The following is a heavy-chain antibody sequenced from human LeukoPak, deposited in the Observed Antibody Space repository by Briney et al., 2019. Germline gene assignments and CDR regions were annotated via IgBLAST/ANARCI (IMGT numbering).Heavy chain of an antibody. V-gene: IGHV3-30*18. Sequence: QPGGSLRLSCAASGFTFSSYGMHWVRQAPGKGLEWVAVISYDGSNKYYADPVKGRFTISRDNSKNTLYLQMNSLRAEDTAVYYCAKDRPISEWGQGTLVTVSS. J-gene: IGHJ4*02. D-gene: IGHD2-21*01. CDR1: GFTFSSYG. CDR2: ISYDGSNK. CDR3: AKDRPISE.